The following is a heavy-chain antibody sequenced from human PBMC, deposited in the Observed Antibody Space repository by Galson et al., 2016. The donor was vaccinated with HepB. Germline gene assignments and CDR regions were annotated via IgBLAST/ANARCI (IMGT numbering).Heavy chain of an antibody. D-gene: IGHD5-12*01. J-gene: IGHJ4*02. CDR3: SRGLINGYDFDY. Sequence: SVKVSCKASQYSFTDYYIHWVRQAPGQGPEWMGWINPKSGGTKYAQRFQGRVTMTRDTSITTAYMELSRLRSDDTAVCYCSRGLINGYDFDYWGQGTLVTVSS. CDR2: INPKSGGT. CDR1: QYSFTDYY. V-gene: IGHV1-2*02.